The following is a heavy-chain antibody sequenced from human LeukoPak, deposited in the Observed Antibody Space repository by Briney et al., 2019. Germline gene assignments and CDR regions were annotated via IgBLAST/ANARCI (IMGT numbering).Heavy chain of an antibody. J-gene: IGHJ4*02. CDR3: AREDSYGLIGY. Sequence: SETLSLTCAVYGGSFSGYYWSWLRQPPGKGLEWIGEINHSGSNNYNPPIKSRVTISVDTSKNQFSRKLSSLTAADTAVYYCAREDSYGLIGYWGQGTLVTVSS. D-gene: IGHD5-18*01. CDR2: INHSGSN. V-gene: IGHV4-34*01. CDR1: GGSFSGYY.